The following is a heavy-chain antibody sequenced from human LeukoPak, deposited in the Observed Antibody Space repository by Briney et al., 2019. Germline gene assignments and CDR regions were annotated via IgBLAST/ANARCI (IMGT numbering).Heavy chain of an antibody. J-gene: IGHJ4*02. Sequence: SETLSLTCAVYGGSFSGYYWSWIRQPPGKGLEWIGEINHSGSTNYNPSLKSRVTISVDTSKNQFSLKLSSVTAADTAVYYCARSKLRYVASVGGGYFDYWGQGTLVTVSS. D-gene: IGHD1-26*01. CDR2: INHSGST. V-gene: IGHV4-34*01. CDR3: ARSKLRYVASVGGGYFDY. CDR1: GGSFSGYY.